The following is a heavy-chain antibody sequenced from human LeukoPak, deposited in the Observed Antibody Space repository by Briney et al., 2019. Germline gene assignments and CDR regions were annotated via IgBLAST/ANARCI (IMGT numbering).Heavy chain of an antibody. D-gene: IGHD2-15*01. J-gene: IGHJ4*02. CDR2: IYHSGST. V-gene: IGHV4-38-2*01. CDR3: ARHGNCSGGSCYVYYFDY. Sequence: PSETLSLTCAVSGYSISSGYYWGWIRQPPGKGLEWIGSIYHSGSTYYNPSLKSRVTISVDTSKNQFSLKLSSVTAADTAVYYCARHGNCSGGSCYVYYFDYWSQGTLVTVSS. CDR1: GYSISSGYY.